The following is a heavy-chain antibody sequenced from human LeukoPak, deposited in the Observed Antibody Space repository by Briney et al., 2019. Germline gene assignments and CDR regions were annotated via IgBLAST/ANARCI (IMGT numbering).Heavy chain of an antibody. CDR1: GFTVSSYA. V-gene: IGHV3-23*01. D-gene: IGHD1-26*01. J-gene: IGHJ4*02. CDR2: MSGSGGST. CDR3: AKVARYDGSYFFDY. Sequence: GGSLRLSCAASGFTVSSYAMSWVRQPPGKGLEWVSAMSGSGGSTYYADSVKGRFTISRDNSKNTLYLQMNSLRAEDMAVYYCAKVARYDGSYFFDYWGQGTLVTVSS.